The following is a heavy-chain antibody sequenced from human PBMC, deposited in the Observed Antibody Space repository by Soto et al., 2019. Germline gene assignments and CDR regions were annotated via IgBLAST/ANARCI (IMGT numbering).Heavy chain of an antibody. CDR2: IFHSGST. Sequence: QVQLQESGPGLVKPSQTLSLTCSVSGASISSDDHYWAWIRQSPGSGMAWMGFIFHSGSTFYNPSLKSRMTISLETSTSEFSLSLTSVTAANNAVYYCARLDNRVYYTNQEPYYFDFWGQGTLVTVSS. CDR3: ARLDNRVYYTNQEPYYFDF. D-gene: IGHD3-22*01. V-gene: IGHV4-31*03. CDR1: GASISSDDHY. J-gene: IGHJ4*02.